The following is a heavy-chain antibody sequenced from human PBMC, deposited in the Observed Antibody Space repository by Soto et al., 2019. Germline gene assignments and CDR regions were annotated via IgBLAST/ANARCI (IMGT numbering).Heavy chain of an antibody. CDR3: ARVAAWTNNWFDP. Sequence: ASVKVSCKASGYTFTSYAMHWVRQAPGQRLEWMGWINAGNGNTKYSQKFQGRVTITRDTSASTAYMELSSLRSEDTAVYYCARVAAWTNNWFDPWGQGTLGTVSS. CDR1: GYTFTSYA. CDR2: INAGNGNT. J-gene: IGHJ5*02. D-gene: IGHD6-6*01. V-gene: IGHV1-3*01.